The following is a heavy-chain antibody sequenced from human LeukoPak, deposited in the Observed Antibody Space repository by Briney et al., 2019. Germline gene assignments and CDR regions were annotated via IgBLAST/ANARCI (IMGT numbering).Heavy chain of an antibody. Sequence: ASVQVSCKASGYTFTGYYMHWVRQAPGQGLEWMGWINPNSGGTNYAQKFQGRVTMTRDTSISTAYMELSRLRSDDTAVYYCAIYCSSASCSSPYLGYWGQGTLL. CDR2: INPNSGGT. CDR1: GYTFTGYY. J-gene: IGHJ4*02. D-gene: IGHD2-2*01. CDR3: AIYCSSASCSSPYLGY. V-gene: IGHV1-2*02.